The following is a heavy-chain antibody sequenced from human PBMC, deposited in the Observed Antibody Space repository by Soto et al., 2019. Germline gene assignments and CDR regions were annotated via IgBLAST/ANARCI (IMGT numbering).Heavy chain of an antibody. CDR1: GFTFSNYG. CDR3: ARGGLYYSYGMDV. Sequence: EVQLVESGGGLVQPGGSLRLSCEASGFTFSNYGMNWVRQAPGKGLEWISYTSSAGSTIYYADSVRGRFTISRDNARNSLYLQMNSLRDGDTAVYYFARGGLYYSYGMDVWGQGTTVTVSS. D-gene: IGHD1-26*01. V-gene: IGHV3-48*02. J-gene: IGHJ6*02. CDR2: TSSAGSTI.